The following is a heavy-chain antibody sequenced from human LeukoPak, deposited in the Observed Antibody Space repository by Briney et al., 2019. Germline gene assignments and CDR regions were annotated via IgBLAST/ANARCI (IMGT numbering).Heavy chain of an antibody. CDR3: ARVTATSDISGYPTYYFDY. CDR1: GFTFSIYG. D-gene: IGHD3-22*01. Sequence: GGSLRLSCAASGFTFSIYGMHWVRQAPGKGLEWVAVIWYDGSNKYYADSVKGRFTISRDNSKNTLYLQMNSLRAEDTAVYYCARVTATSDISGYPTYYFDYWGQGTLVTVSS. CDR2: IWYDGSNK. V-gene: IGHV3-33*01. J-gene: IGHJ4*02.